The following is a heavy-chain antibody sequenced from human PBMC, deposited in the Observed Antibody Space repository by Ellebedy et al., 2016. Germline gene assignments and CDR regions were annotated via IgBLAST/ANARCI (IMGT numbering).Heavy chain of an antibody. V-gene: IGHV3-21*01. CDR3: APLYCSSTSCFDY. CDR1: GFTFSSYS. D-gene: IGHD2-2*01. J-gene: IGHJ4*02. Sequence: GESLKISXAASGFTFSSYSMNWVRQAPGKGLEWVSSISSSSSYIYYADSVKGRFTISRDNAKNSLYLQMNSPRAEDTAVYYCAPLYCSSTSCFDYWGQGTLVTVSS. CDR2: ISSSSSYI.